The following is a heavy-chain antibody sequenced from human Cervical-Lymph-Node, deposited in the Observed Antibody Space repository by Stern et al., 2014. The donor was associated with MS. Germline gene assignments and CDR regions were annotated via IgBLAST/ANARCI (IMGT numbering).Heavy chain of an antibody. CDR2: INRDGSST. J-gene: IGHJ4*02. CDR3: VRDPISTHYGLGTFPMC. Sequence: EVQLVESGGGLVQPGGSLRLSCAASGFSFNSFWMSWVRQAPGKGLVWVSRINRDGSSTSYADSVKGRFTISRDNAKNTLYLQMNSLRAEDTAVYYCVRDPISTHYGLGTFPMCWGRGTLVTVSS. V-gene: IGHV3-74*01. CDR1: GFSFNSFW. D-gene: IGHD3-10*01.